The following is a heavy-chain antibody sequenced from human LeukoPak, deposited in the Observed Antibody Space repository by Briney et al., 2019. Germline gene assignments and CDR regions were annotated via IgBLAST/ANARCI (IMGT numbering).Heavy chain of an antibody. CDR1: GFTFSKYW. Sequence: GGSLRLSCAASGFTFSKYWMHWVRQAPGKGLVCVSRVKSDGTYTSYADSVKGRFTISRDNAKNTLYLQVNSLRAEDTAVYYCVKDDDQYGVDYWGQGTLVTVSS. CDR3: VKDDDQYGVDY. D-gene: IGHD4-17*01. V-gene: IGHV3-74*01. CDR2: VKSDGTYT. J-gene: IGHJ4*02.